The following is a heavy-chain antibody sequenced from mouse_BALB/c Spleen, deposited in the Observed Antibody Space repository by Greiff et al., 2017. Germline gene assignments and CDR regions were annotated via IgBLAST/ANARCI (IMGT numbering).Heavy chain of an antibody. D-gene: IGHD1-1*01. Sequence: EVMLVESGGGLVKLGGSLKLSCAASGFTFSSYYMSWVRQTPEKRLELVAAINSNGGSTYYPDTVKGRFTISRDNAKNTLYLQMSSLKSEDTALYYCARHDYYYGSGPFDYWGQGTTLTVSS. J-gene: IGHJ2*01. CDR2: INSNGGST. V-gene: IGHV5-6-2*01. CDR3: ARHDYYYGSGPFDY. CDR1: GFTFSSYY.